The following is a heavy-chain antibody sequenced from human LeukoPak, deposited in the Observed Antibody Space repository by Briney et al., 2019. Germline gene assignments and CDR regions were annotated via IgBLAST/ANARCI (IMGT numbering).Heavy chain of an antibody. D-gene: IGHD3-10*02. Sequence: PSETLSLTCTLSGGSISIYRWSWIRQPAGKGLEWMGRIDTSGNTNYNPSLNGRVTMSVDTSKTQFYLNLRSVTVADTAIYYCARGIVRGVSAPDIWGQGTMVTVSS. CDR3: ARGIVRGVSAPDI. CDR1: GGSISIYR. CDR2: IDTSGNT. V-gene: IGHV4-4*07. J-gene: IGHJ3*02.